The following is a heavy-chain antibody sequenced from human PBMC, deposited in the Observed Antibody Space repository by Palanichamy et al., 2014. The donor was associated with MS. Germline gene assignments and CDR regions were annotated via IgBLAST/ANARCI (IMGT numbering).Heavy chain of an antibody. V-gene: IGHV4-39*01. D-gene: IGHD6-19*01. Sequence: QLQLQESGPGLVKPSETLSLTCTVSGGSISNSSYYWGWIRQPPGKGLEWIGSIYYSGSTYYNPSLKSRVTISVDTSKNQFSLKLSSVTAADTAVYYCASADRLVAGTDWYFDLWGRGTLVTVSS. CDR1: GGSISNSSYY. CDR2: IYYSGST. J-gene: IGHJ2*01. CDR3: ASADRLVAGTDWYFDL.